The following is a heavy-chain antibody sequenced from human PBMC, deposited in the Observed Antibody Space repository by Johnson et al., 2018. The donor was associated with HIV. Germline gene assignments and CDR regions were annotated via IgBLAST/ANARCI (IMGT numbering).Heavy chain of an antibody. J-gene: IGHJ3*02. CDR3: AKDYYDSSGDAFDI. V-gene: IGHV3-30*18. CDR1: GFTFSSYG. Sequence: QVQLVESGGGVVQPGRSLRLSCTASGFTFSSYGMHWVRQAPGKGLEWVAVISYDGSNKYYADSVQGRFTISRDNSKNTLYLQMNSLRAEDTAVYYCAKDYYDSSGDAFDIWGQGTMVTVSS. CDR2: ISYDGSNK. D-gene: IGHD3-22*01.